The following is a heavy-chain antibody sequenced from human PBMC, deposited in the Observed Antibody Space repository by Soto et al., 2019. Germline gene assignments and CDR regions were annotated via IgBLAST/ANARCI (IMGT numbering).Heavy chain of an antibody. V-gene: IGHV4-59*01. CDR1: GGSISSYY. Sequence: SETLSLTCTVSGGSISSYYWSWIRQPPGKGLEWIGYIYYSGSTNYNPSLKSRVTISVDTSKNQFSLKLSSVTAADTAVYYCARGGKEQLLWFGELNDAFDIWGQGTMVTVSS. D-gene: IGHD3-10*01. J-gene: IGHJ3*02. CDR2: IYYSGST. CDR3: ARGGKEQLLWFGELNDAFDI.